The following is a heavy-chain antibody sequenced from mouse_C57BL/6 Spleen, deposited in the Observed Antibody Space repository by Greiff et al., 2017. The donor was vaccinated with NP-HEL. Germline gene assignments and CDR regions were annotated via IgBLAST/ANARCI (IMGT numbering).Heavy chain of an antibody. V-gene: IGHV3-6*01. D-gene: IGHD3-3*01. CDR1: GYSITSGYY. CDR3: ARGDLDAMDY. J-gene: IGHJ4*01. CDR2: ISYDGSN. Sequence: VQLKESGPGLVKPSQSLSLTCSVTGYSITSGYYWNWIRQFPGNKLEWMGYISYDGSNNYNPSLKNRISITRDKSKNQFFLKLNSVTTEDTATYYCARGDLDAMDYWGQGTSVTVSS.